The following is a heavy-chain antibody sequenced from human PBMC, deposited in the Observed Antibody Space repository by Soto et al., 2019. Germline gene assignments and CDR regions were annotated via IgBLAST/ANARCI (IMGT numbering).Heavy chain of an antibody. Sequence: GGSLRLSGVASGFAFSNYATTWVRQAPGKGLEWVSSIVGSSETTRYADSVKGRFAISRDNSRNTLYLRLSSLRVEDTATYYCGRDPNGEYIGAFSFDIGGRGTMVTVSS. CDR1: GFAFSNYA. CDR2: IVGSSETT. V-gene: IGHV3-23*01. D-gene: IGHD4-17*01. CDR3: GRDPNGEYIGAFSFDI. J-gene: IGHJ3*02.